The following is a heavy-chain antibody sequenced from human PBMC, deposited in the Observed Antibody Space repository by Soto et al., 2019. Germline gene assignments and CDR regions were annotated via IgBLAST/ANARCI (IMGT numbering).Heavy chain of an antibody. V-gene: IGHV1-69*01. D-gene: IGHD1-26*01. CDR3: ALDIDAFYKSMGD. J-gene: IGHJ4*02. Sequence: QVQLVQSGAEVKKPGSSVKVSCKTSGGTFSTFAINWVRQAPGQGLEWIGGLIPTFNRPNYVQRYQGRVSISADESTSTVYLELRSLRSEDTAMYYCALDIDAFYKSMGDWGPGTLVTVSS. CDR2: LIPTFNRP. CDR1: GGTFSTFA.